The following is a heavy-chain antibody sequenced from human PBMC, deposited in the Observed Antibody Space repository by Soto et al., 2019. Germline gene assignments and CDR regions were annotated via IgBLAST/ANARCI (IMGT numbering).Heavy chain of an antibody. Sequence: GGSLRLSCAASGFTFSSYAMSWVRQAPGKGLEWVSAISGSGGSTYYADSVKGRFTISRDNSKNTLYLQMNSLRAEDTAVYYCAKDWWIVVVTSEAFDIWGQGTMVTVSS. CDR1: GFTFSSYA. D-gene: IGHD3-22*01. CDR3: AKDWWIVVVTSEAFDI. V-gene: IGHV3-23*01. CDR2: ISGSGGST. J-gene: IGHJ3*02.